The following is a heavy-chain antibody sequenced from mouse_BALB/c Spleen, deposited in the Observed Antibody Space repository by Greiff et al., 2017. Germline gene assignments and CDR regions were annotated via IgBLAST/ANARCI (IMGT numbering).Heavy chain of an antibody. J-gene: IGHJ4*01. D-gene: IGHD2-1*01. Sequence: EVQLQQSGTVLARPGASVKMSCKASGYTFTSYWMHWVKQRPGQGLEWIGAIYPGNSDTSYNQKFKGKAKLTAVTSTSTAYMELSSLTNEDSAVYYCTRTYGKGYYAMDYWGQGTSVTVSS. CDR3: TRTYGKGYYAMDY. CDR1: GYTFTSYW. V-gene: IGHV1-5*01. CDR2: IYPGNSDT.